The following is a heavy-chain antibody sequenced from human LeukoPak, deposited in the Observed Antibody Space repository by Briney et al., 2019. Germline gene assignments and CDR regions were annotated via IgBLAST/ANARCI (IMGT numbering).Heavy chain of an antibody. D-gene: IGHD5-24*01. CDR2: IKSKVHGGTL. CDR3: ATDRDSTHLNY. J-gene: IGHJ4*02. V-gene: IGHV3-15*01. Sequence: PGGSLRLSCAGSGFTFSDAWMNWLRQAPGKGLEWVGRIKSKVHGGTLEYAAPVKGRFTISRDDSESTLHLQMSSLTTGDTAVYYCATDRDSTHLNYWGQGTLVTVPS. CDR1: GFTFSDAW.